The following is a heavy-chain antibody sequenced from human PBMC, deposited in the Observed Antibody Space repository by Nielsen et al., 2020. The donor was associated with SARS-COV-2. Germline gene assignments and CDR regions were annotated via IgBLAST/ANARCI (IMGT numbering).Heavy chain of an antibody. Sequence: SETLSLTCSFSGGAISSSNGYCGWIRQPPGKGLEWIGSIYYSGSTYYNPSLKSRVTISVDTSKNQFSLKLSSVTAADTAVYYCARVGSYYRRRLFDYWGQGTLVTVSS. J-gene: IGHJ4*02. CDR3: ARVGSYYRRRLFDY. CDR2: IYYSGST. V-gene: IGHV4-39*01. D-gene: IGHD1-26*01. CDR1: GGAISSSNGY.